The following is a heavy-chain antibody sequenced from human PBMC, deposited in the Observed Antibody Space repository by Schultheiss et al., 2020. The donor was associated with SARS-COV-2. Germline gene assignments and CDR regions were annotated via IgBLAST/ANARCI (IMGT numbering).Heavy chain of an antibody. CDR1: GGSISSYY. V-gene: IGHV4-59*01. J-gene: IGHJ6*02. CDR2: IYYSGST. Sequence: SQTLSLTCTVSGGSISSYYWSWIRQPPGKGLEWIGYIYYSGSTNYNPSLKSRVTISVDTSKNQFPLKLSSVTAADTAVYYCARDSGTVRYYYGMDVWGQGTTVTVSS. CDR3: ARDSGTVRYYYGMDV. D-gene: IGHD1/OR15-1a*01.